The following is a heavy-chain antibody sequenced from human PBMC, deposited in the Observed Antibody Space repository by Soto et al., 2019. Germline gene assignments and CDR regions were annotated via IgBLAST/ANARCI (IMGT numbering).Heavy chain of an antibody. V-gene: IGHV1-69*08. CDR3: PRDTTKNPYCYFDT. CDR1: GGTFSSYT. J-gene: IGHJ2*01. CDR2: IIPILGIA. Sequence: QVQLVQSGAEVKKPGSSVKVSCKASGGTFSSYTISWVRQAPGQGLEWMGRIIPILGIANYAQKFQGRVTITADKSTSTAYMDLTSLSSKNTAVNYGPRDTTKNPYCYFDTGCRSTLVT. D-gene: IGHD1-26*01.